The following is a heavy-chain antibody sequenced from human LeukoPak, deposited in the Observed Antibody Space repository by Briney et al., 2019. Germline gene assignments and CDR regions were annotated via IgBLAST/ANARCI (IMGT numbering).Heavy chain of an antibody. CDR2: IYSGGST. V-gene: IGHV3-66*01. CDR1: GFTVSSNY. CDR3: ASRNVDSSGYPFDY. D-gene: IGHD3-22*01. J-gene: IGHJ4*02. Sequence: GGFLRLSCAASGFTVSSNYMSWVRQAPGKGLEWVSVIYSGGSTYYADTVKGRFTISRDSSKNTMYLQMNSLRAEDTAVYYCASRNVDSSGYPFDYWGQGTLVTVSS.